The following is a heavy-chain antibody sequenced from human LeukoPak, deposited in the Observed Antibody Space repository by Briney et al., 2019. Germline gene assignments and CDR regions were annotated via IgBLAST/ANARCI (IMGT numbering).Heavy chain of an antibody. Sequence: GGSLRLSCAASGFTFDAYEINWVRQAPGKGLEWVSYISGSGRTIYYADSVKGRFTISWDNAKNSVYLQMNRLRAEDTAVYYCARGVYGRFDSWGQGALVTVSS. CDR2: ISGSGRTI. D-gene: IGHD2/OR15-2a*01. V-gene: IGHV3-48*03. CDR1: GFTFDAYE. J-gene: IGHJ5*01. CDR3: ARGVYGRFDS.